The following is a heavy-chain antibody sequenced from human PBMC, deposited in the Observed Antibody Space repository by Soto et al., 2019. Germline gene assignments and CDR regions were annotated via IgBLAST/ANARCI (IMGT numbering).Heavy chain of an antibody. V-gene: IGHV4-30-4*01. CDR1: GDSISSPHYY. J-gene: IGHJ4*02. D-gene: IGHD3-22*01. CDR2: IYYTGNN. Sequence: PSETLSLTCTVSGDSISSPHYYWTWIRQPPGKGLEWVGYIYYTGNNFYNPALKSRVAMSVDPSTNQYSLKLASLTDADTAVYFCAREPKQNYDSSPWNGGFDSWGPGTLVTVS. CDR3: AREPKQNYDSSPWNGGFDS.